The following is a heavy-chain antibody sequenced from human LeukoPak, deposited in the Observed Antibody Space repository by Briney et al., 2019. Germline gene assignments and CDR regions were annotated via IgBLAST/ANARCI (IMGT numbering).Heavy chain of an antibody. J-gene: IGHJ3*02. CDR1: GGSFSGYY. CDR2: INHIGST. CDR3: ARVSSMVRGIRGAFDI. V-gene: IGHV4-34*01. D-gene: IGHD3-10*01. Sequence: SETLSLTCAVDGGSFSGYYWSWIRQPPGKGLEWIGEINHIGSTNYNPSLRSGVTISVDTYKTQFSLKVRSVTAADTAVYYCARVSSMVRGIRGAFDIWGQGTMVTVSS.